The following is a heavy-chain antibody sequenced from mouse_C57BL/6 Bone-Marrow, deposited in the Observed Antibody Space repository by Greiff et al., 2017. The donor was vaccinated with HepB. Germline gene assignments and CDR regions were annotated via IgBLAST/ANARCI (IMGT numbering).Heavy chain of an antibody. CDR2: IDPETGGT. V-gene: IGHV1-15*01. Sequence: QVQLQQSGAELVRPGASVTLSCKASGYTFTDYEMHWVKQTPVHGLEWIGAIDPETGGTAYNQKFKGKAILTADKSSSTAYMELRSLTSEDSAVYYCTVYYSNYDAMDYWGQGTSVTVSS. D-gene: IGHD2-5*01. CDR3: TVYYSNYDAMDY. CDR1: GYTFTDYE. J-gene: IGHJ4*01.